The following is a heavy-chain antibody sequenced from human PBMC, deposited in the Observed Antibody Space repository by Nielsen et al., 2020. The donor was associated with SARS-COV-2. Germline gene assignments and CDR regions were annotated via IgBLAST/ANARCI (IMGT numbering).Heavy chain of an antibody. V-gene: IGHV3-48*01. J-gene: IGHJ4*02. CDR2: ISGSTTTM. CDR1: GFTFSSYS. Sequence: LKISCAASGFTFSSYSMNWVRQAPGKGLEWVSYISGSTTTMYYADSVKGRFTISRDNAKNSLYLQMNSLRADDTAVYYCANRDYWGRGTLVTVSS. CDR3: ANRDY.